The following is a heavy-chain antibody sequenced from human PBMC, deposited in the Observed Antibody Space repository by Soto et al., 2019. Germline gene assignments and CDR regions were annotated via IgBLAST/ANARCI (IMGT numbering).Heavy chain of an antibody. CDR3: AQGQRYSDYDLGTYSFDY. V-gene: IGHV3-23*01. J-gene: IGHJ4*02. CDR2: ISDDGART. D-gene: IGHD5-12*01. CDR1: GFTFRPYA. Sequence: EVQLLDSGGDLVQPGGSLRLSCAASGFTFRPYAMNWVRQAPGKGLEWVSTISDDGARTYYADSVAGRFTISRDNAKNTLYLQINSLRAEDTAVYYCAQGQRYSDYDLGTYSFDYWGQGTLVTVSS.